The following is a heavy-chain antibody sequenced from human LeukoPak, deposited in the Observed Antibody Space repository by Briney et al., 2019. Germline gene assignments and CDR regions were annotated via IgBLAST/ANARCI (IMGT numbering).Heavy chain of an antibody. J-gene: IGHJ4*02. Sequence: PGGSLRLSCAASGFTFSGSAMHWVRQASGKGLEWVGRIRSKANSYATAYAASVKGRFTIYRDDSKNTAYLQMNSLKTEDTAVYYCTRHSGKSGIAAADGYWGQGTLVTVSS. D-gene: IGHD6-13*01. CDR2: IRSKANSYAT. V-gene: IGHV3-73*01. CDR3: TRHSGKSGIAAADGY. CDR1: GFTFSGSA.